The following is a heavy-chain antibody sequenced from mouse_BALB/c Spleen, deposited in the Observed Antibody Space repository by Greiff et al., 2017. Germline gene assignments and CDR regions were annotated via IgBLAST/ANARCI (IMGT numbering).Heavy chain of an antibody. V-gene: IGHV5-6-5*01. CDR1: GFTFSSYA. J-gene: IGHJ2*01. CDR2: ISSGGST. D-gene: IGHD1-2*01. Sequence: EVQLQESGGGLVKPGGSLKLSCAASGFTFSSYAMSWVRQTPEKRLEWVASISSGGSTYYPDSVKGRFTISRDNARNILYLQMSSLRSEDTAMYYCARNYGYYWGQGTTLTVSS. CDR3: ARNYGYY.